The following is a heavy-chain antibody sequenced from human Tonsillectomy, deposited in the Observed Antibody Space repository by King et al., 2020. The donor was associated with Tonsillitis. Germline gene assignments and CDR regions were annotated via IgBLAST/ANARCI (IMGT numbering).Heavy chain of an antibody. V-gene: IGHV4-31*03. CDR1: GDSLTSGGYF. CDR2: IYHSGPT. D-gene: IGHD4-17*01. Sequence: VQLQESGPGLVRPSQTLSLICSVSGDSLTSGGYFWSWIRQHPDKGLEWIGSIYHSGPTYHTPSLRSRLFMSVDTSKNQFSLRLTSVPAADTAVYYCARNRDYGDYVDFWGQGTLVAVSS. CDR3: ARNRDYGDYVDF. J-gene: IGHJ4*02.